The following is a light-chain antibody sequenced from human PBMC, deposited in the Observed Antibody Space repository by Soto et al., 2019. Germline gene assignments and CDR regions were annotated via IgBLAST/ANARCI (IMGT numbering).Light chain of an antibody. Sequence: EIVLTQSPATMSLSPGERATLSCGASHSVNSSFLAWYQQIPGLAPRLLIYDASTRAAGIPDRFSGSGSRTDFTLTISRRDPEDGAEYYCQQYGNSPYTFGQGTKVEIK. V-gene: IGKV3D-20*01. CDR3: QQYGNSPYT. CDR1: HSVNSSF. CDR2: DAS. J-gene: IGKJ2*01.